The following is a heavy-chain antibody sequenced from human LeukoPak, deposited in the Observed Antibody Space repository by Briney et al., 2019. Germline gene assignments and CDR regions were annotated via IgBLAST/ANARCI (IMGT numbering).Heavy chain of an antibody. J-gene: IGHJ4*02. Sequence: PGGSLRLSCAASGFTFSNYPMHWVRQAPGKGLEWVAVISYTGGTKYYVASVKGRFTISRDDSKSTLYLEMNSLRPEDTATYYCARDPQRGPPDYFDHWGQGTLVTVSS. CDR2: ISYTGGTK. CDR3: ARDPQRGPPDYFDH. V-gene: IGHV3-30-3*01. CDR1: GFTFSNYP. D-gene: IGHD6-25*01.